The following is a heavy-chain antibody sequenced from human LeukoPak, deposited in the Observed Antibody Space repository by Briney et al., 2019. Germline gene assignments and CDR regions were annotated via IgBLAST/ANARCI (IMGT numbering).Heavy chain of an antibody. CDR2: IFYSGST. CDR3: ARRGSVLGWFDP. CDR1: GGSISTSSYY. Sequence: SETLSLTCTVSGGSISTSSYYWGWVRQPPGKGLEWIGNIFYSGSTYYNPSLKSRVTISVDTSKNQFSLKLSSVTAADTAVYYCARRGSVLGWFDPWGQGTLVTVSS. D-gene: IGHD2-8*01. J-gene: IGHJ5*02. V-gene: IGHV4-39*07.